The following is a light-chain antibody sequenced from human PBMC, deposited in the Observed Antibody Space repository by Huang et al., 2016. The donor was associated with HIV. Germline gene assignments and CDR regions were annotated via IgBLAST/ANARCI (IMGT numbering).Light chain of an antibody. V-gene: IGKV4-1*01. Sequence: DIVMTQSPDSLAVSLGERATINCKSGQSVLYSSNNKNYLAWYQQKPGQPPNLLIYWAATRESGVPDRFSGSGSGTDFTLTISSLQAEDVAVYYCQQYYSTPLTFGGGTKVEIK. J-gene: IGKJ4*01. CDR2: WAA. CDR3: QQYYSTPLT. CDR1: QSVLYSSNNKNY.